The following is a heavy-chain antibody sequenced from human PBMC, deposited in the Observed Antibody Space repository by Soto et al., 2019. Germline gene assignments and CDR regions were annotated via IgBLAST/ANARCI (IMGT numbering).Heavy chain of an antibody. CDR1: GFTFGDYA. Sequence: SLRLSCTASGFTFGDYAMSWFRQAPGQGLEWVGFIRSKAYGGGTYYADSVKGRFTISRDNSKNTLYLQMNSLRAEDTAVYYCAKHAAAAAPDYWGQGTQVTVSS. CDR3: AKHAAAAAPDY. CDR2: IRSKAYGGGT. V-gene: IGHV3-49*03. J-gene: IGHJ4*02. D-gene: IGHD6-13*01.